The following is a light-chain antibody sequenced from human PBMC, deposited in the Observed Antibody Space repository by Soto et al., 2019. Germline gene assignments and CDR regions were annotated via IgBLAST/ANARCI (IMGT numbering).Light chain of an antibody. CDR2: WAS. V-gene: IGKV4-1*01. J-gene: IGKJ4*01. CDR3: QQYYSKPLT. CDR1: QGVLYSSNNKNY. Sequence: DIVMTQSPDSLAVSLGERATINCKSSQGVLYSSNNKNYLGWYQQKVGQPPKLLIYWASTRESGVPDRFSGSGSGTDFTLTISSLQAEDVAGYYCQQYYSKPLTFGGGTKVEIK.